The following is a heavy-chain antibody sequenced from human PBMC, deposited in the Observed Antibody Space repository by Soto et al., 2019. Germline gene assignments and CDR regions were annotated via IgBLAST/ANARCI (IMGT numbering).Heavy chain of an antibody. CDR1: GGTFSSYA. Sequence: QVQLVQSGAEVKKPGSSVKVSCKASGGTFSSYAISWVRQAPGQGLEWMGGIIPIFGTANYAQKFQGRVTXTXDXXTSTACMGLSSLRSEDTAVYYCARRNYYGSGFMDVWGQGTTVTVSS. D-gene: IGHD3-10*01. CDR3: ARRNYYGSGFMDV. V-gene: IGHV1-69*05. J-gene: IGHJ6*02. CDR2: IIPIFGTA.